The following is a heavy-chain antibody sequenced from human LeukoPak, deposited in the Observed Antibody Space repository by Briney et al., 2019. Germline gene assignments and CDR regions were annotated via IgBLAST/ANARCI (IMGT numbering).Heavy chain of an antibody. CDR1: GGSISSYY. V-gene: IGHV4-4*07. CDR2: IYTSGST. J-gene: IGHJ4*02. CDR3: ARVAAAGMI. D-gene: IGHD6-13*01. Sequence: SETLSLTCTVSGGSISSYYWSWIRQPAGKGLEWIGRIYTSGSTTYNPPLKSRVTISLDTSKSQFSLKMSSVTVADTAVYYCARVAAAGMIWGQGTLVTVSS.